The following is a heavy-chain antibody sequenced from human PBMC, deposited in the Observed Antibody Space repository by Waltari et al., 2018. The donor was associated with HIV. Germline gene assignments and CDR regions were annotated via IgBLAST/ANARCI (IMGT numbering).Heavy chain of an antibody. Sequence: EVQLVESGGGLVQPGGSLRLSCAASGFTFTSYGMNWVRQAPGKALEWVSFISSSSSTIYYADSLKSRFTISRDNAKNSLYLQRNSLRAEDTAVYYCARETYYYDSSGPYFDYWGQGTLVTVSS. CDR2: ISSSSSTI. D-gene: IGHD3-22*01. CDR3: ARETYYYDSSGPYFDY. V-gene: IGHV3-48*01. J-gene: IGHJ4*02. CDR1: GFTFTSYG.